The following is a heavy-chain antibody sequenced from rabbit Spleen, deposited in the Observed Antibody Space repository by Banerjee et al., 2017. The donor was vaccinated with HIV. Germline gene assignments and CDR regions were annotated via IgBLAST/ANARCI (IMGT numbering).Heavy chain of an antibody. D-gene: IGHD8-1*01. Sequence: QSLEESGGDLVKPGASLTLTCTASGVSFSSSSYMCWVRQTPGKGLEWIACVNIVTGKSVYASWAKGRFTMSRTSSTTVTLQMTGLTAADTATYFCARDTGSSFSSYGMDLWGPGTLVTVS. V-gene: IGHV1S40*01. CDR2: VNIVTGKS. CDR1: GVSFSSSSY. J-gene: IGHJ6*01. CDR3: ARDTGSSFSSYGMDL.